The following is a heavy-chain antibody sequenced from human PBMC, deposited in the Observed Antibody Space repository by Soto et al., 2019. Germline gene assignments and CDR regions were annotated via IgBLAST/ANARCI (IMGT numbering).Heavy chain of an antibody. D-gene: IGHD2-15*01. CDR3: VRRGEHCSGCKCYFAY. Sequence: GGSPRLSCAASGFPLSSYSMNSARQAPGKGLAWVAYISSTSSSIYYADSVKGRFTISIDNAKNSLFLQINSLRAEDTAVYYCVRRGEHCSGCKCYFAYWGQGTLATVSS. CDR2: ISSTSSSI. J-gene: IGHJ4*02. CDR1: GFPLSSYS. V-gene: IGHV3-48*01.